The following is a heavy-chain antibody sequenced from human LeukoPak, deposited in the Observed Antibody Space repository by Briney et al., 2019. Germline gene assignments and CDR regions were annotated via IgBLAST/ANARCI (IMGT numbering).Heavy chain of an antibody. CDR2: IKQDGSEK. V-gene: IGHV3-7*01. D-gene: IGHD2-8*01. Sequence: GGSLRLSCTASGFTFSSYWMSWVRQAPGKGLEWVANIKQDGSEKYYVDSVKGRFTISRDNAKNSLYLQMNSLRAEDTAVYYCARVSLIDAFDIWGQGTMVTVSS. CDR3: ARVSLIDAFDI. CDR1: GFTFSSYW. J-gene: IGHJ3*02.